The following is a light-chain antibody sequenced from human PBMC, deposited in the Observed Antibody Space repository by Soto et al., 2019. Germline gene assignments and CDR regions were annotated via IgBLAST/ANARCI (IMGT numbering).Light chain of an antibody. CDR2: GGS. V-gene: IGKV3-15*01. Sequence: EIVMTQSPDILSVPPGDRATLSCRASESIRSALAWYQQKPGQAPRLLIFGGSIRAADIPARFSGSGSGTEFTLTIGTLQSEDFAIYYCQQYHDWPTITFGQGTRLETK. J-gene: IGKJ5*01. CDR3: QQYHDWPTIT. CDR1: ESIRSA.